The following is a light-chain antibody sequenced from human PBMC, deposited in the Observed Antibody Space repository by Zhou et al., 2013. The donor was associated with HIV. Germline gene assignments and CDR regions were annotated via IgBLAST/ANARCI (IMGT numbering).Light chain of an antibody. CDR3: QQYNGYSRT. CDR2: KAS. Sequence: DIQMTQSPSTLSASVGDRVTITCRASQSISSWLAWYQQKPRQAPKLLIYKASNLESGVPSRFSGSGSGTEFTLTISSLQPDDLATYYCQQYNGYSRTFGQGTKVEIK. CDR1: QSISSW. J-gene: IGKJ1*01. V-gene: IGKV1-5*03.